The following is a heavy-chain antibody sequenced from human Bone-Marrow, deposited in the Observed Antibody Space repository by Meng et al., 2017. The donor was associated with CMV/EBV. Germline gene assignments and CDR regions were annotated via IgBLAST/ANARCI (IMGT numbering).Heavy chain of an antibody. D-gene: IGHD3-16*01. CDR3: ARGREGDYFDY. CDR2: INHSGST. V-gene: IGHV4-34*01. CDR1: GGSFSGYY. J-gene: IGHJ4*02. Sequence: SETLSLTCAVYGGSFSGYYWSWIRQPPGKGLEWIGEINHSGSTNYNPSLKSRVTISVDTSKNQFSLKLSSVTAADTAVYYCARGREGDYFDYWGQGTLVTVPS.